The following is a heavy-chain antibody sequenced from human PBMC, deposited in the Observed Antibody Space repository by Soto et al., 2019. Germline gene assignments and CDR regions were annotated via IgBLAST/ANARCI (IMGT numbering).Heavy chain of an antibody. CDR2: ISGSGGNT. CDR3: AKDRLTSGTTVRFDP. D-gene: IGHD1-1*01. V-gene: IGHV3-23*01. Sequence: EVQLLESGGGLAQPGESLRLSCAASGFTFSSYAMSWVRQTPGKGLEWVSSISGSGGNTYYADSVKGRFTISRDNSKNTLYLQRNSLRAEDAAVYYCAKDRLTSGTTVRFDPWGQGPLVTVSS. J-gene: IGHJ5*02. CDR1: GFTFSSYA.